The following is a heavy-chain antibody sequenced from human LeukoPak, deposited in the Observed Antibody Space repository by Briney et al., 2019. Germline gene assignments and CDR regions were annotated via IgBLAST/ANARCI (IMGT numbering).Heavy chain of an antibody. CDR3: ARDSRGTLY. CDR2: MFTSGST. Sequence: PSETLSLTCSVSGDSISTDYWSWIRQPAGKGLEWIGRMFTSGSTKYNPSLKSRVTMSVDTSKNQFSLKLSSVTAADTAVYYCARDSRGTLYWGQGTLVTVSS. V-gene: IGHV4-4*07. CDR1: GDSISTDY. J-gene: IGHJ4*02. D-gene: IGHD6-13*01.